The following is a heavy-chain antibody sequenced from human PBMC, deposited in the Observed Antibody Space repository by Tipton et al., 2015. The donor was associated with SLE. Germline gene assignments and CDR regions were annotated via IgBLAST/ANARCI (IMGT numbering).Heavy chain of an antibody. V-gene: IGHV4-59*01. Sequence: TLSLTCTVSGGSTTTYYWSWIRQPPGKGLEWIGFIYYRGNTNYNPSLKSRVTISVDTSKNQFSLKLSSVTAADTAVYYCARSAGYGSSWAHFDYWGQGTLVTVSS. CDR2: IYYRGNT. CDR1: GGSTTTYY. D-gene: IGHD6-13*01. J-gene: IGHJ4*02. CDR3: ARSAGYGSSWAHFDY.